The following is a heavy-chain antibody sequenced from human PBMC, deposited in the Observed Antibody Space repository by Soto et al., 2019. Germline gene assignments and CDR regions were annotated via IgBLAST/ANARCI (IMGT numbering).Heavy chain of an antibody. CDR2: VSYDGSNK. J-gene: IGHJ5*02. V-gene: IGHV3-30*03. CDR1: GFTFSSYG. D-gene: IGHD3-10*01. Sequence: GGSLRLSCAASGFTFSSYGMHWVRQAPGKGLEWVAVVSYDGSNKYYADCVKGRFTISRDNSKNTLYLQMNSLIAEDTAVYYCAIISAGGDPWGQGTLVTVSS. CDR3: AIISAGGDP.